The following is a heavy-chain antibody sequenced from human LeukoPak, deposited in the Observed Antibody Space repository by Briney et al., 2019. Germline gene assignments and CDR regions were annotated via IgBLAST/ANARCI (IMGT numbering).Heavy chain of an antibody. CDR2: IKQDGSEK. Sequence: PGGSLRLSCAASGFTFSSYAMHWVRQAPGKGLEWVANIKQDGSEKYYVDSVKGRFTISRDNAKNSLYLQMNSLRAEDTAVYYCARDYYDFWSRDYYGMDVWGQGTTVTVSS. J-gene: IGHJ6*02. CDR1: GFTFSSYA. D-gene: IGHD3-3*01. V-gene: IGHV3-7*01. CDR3: ARDYYDFWSRDYYGMDV.